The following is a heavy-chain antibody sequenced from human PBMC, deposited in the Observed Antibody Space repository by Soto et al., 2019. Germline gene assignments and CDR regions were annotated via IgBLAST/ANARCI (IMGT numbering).Heavy chain of an antibody. Sequence: PGGSLRLSCTASGFTFRIYAMSWVRQVPGKGLEWVSTISGSADSAYYADSVKGRFTISRDNSKNSLCLQMNSLRAEETAVYYCARSADYFTHYYYYGMEGWGKGTLVTGSS. D-gene: IGHD4-17*01. J-gene: IGHJ6*04. CDR2: ISGSADSA. CDR3: ARSADYFTHYYYYGMEG. V-gene: IGHV3-23*01. CDR1: GFTFRIYA.